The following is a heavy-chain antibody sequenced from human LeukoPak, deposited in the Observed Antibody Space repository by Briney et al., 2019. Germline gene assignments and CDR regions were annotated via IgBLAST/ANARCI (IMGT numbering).Heavy chain of an antibody. V-gene: IGHV3-23*01. Sequence: GGSLRLSCAASGFTFSSYAMSWVRQAPGKGLEWVSVISGSGGSTYYADSVKGRFTISRDNSKNTLYLQMNSLRAEDTAVYYCAKVDYYGSGSYGDYWGQGTLVTVSS. CDR1: GFTFSSYA. J-gene: IGHJ4*02. CDR3: AKVDYYGSGSYGDY. CDR2: ISGSGGST. D-gene: IGHD3-10*01.